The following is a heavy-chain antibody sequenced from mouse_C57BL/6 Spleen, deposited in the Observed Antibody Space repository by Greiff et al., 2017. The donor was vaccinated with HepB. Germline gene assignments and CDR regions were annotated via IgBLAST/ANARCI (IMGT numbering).Heavy chain of an antibody. J-gene: IGHJ3*01. CDR1: GYSITSGYY. CDR3: ARSDGYYPFAY. CDR2: ISYDGSN. D-gene: IGHD2-3*01. V-gene: IGHV3-6*01. Sequence: VQLKESGPGLVKPSQSLSLTCSVTGYSITSGYYWNWIRQFPGNKLEWMGYISYDGSNNYNPSLKNRISITRDTSKNQFFLKLNSVTTEDTATYYCARSDGYYPFAYWGQGTLVTVSA.